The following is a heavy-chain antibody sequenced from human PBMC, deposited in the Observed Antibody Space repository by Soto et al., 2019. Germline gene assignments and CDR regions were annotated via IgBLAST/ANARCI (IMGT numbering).Heavy chain of an antibody. J-gene: IGHJ4*02. V-gene: IGHV4-39*01. CDR2: VSYSGSP. Sequence: QLQLQESGPGLVKSSETLSLTCSVSGASVSSSHYWGWIRQPPGKGLEWIGSVSYSGSPYYSPSFKSRITISVDTSNHQSSLRVRSVTATDTAVYFCAGHYNTGAFFDYWGQGKLVTVSS. CDR1: GASVSSSHY. CDR3: AGHYNTGAFFDY. D-gene: IGHD1-20*01.